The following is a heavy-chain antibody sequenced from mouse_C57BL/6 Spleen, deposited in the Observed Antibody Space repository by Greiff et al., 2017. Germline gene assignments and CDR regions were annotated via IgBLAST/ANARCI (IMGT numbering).Heavy chain of an antibody. CDR1: GYTFTSST. J-gene: IGHJ2*01. Sequence: QVQLQQSGAELARPGASVKMSCKASGYTFTSSTLHWVKQRPGQGLEWIGYINPSSGYTKYNQKFKDKATLTADKSSSTAYMQLSSLTSEDSAVYYCARYGNYFDYWGQGTTLTVSS. CDR2: INPSSGYT. CDR3: ARYGNYFDY. D-gene: IGHD2-1*01. V-gene: IGHV1-4*01.